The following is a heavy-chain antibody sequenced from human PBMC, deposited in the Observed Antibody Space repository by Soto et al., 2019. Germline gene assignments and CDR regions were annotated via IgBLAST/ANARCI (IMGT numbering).Heavy chain of an antibody. Sequence: SVKVSCKASGGTFSSYAISWARQAPGQGLEWMGGIIPIFGTANYAQKFQGRVTITADESTSTAYMELSSLRSEDTAVYYCARGLGYCSGGSCYQYNWFEPWGQGTLVTLSS. V-gene: IGHV1-69*13. D-gene: IGHD2-15*01. CDR2: IIPIFGTA. CDR3: ARGLGYCSGGSCYQYNWFEP. CDR1: GGTFSSYA. J-gene: IGHJ5*02.